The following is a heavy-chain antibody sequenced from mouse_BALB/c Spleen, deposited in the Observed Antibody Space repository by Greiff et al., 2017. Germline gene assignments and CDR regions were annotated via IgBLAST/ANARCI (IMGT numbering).Heavy chain of an antibody. CDR2: ISNGGGST. J-gene: IGHJ4*01. CDR1: GFTFSSYT. CDR3: ARGGIYPYAMDY. D-gene: IGHD2-1*01. Sequence: EVKVEESGGGLVQPGGSLKLSCAASGFTFSSYTMSWVRQTPEKRLEWVAYISNGGGSTYYPDTVKGRFTISRDNAKNTLYLQMSSLKSEDTAMYYCARGGIYPYAMDYWGQGTSVTVSS. V-gene: IGHV5-12-2*01.